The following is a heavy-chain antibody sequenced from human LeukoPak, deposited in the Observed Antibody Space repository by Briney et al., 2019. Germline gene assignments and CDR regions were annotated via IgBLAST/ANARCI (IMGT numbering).Heavy chain of an antibody. J-gene: IGHJ4*02. CDR2: IYSSGST. V-gene: IGHV4-61*02. D-gene: IGHD3-10*01. CDR1: GGSISSGIYY. Sequence: SQTLSLTCTVSGGSISSGIYYWSWIRQPAGKGLEWIGRIYSSGSTNYNPSLKSRVTISVDTSRNQFSLKLSSVTAADTAVYYCARLMVRGVTDFDYWGQGTLVTVSS. CDR3: ARLMVRGVTDFDY.